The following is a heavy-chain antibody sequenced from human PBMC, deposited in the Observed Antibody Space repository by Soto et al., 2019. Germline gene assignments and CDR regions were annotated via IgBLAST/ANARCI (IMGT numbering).Heavy chain of an antibody. CDR2: ISWNSGSI. CDR3: ASQDY. CDR1: GFTFDDYA. V-gene: IGHV3-9*01. J-gene: IGHJ4*02. Sequence: EVQLVESGGGLVQPGRSLRLSCAASGFTFDDYAMHWVRQAPGKGLEWVSGISWNSGSIGYADSVKGRFTISRDNAKNTLYLQRNSLRAEDTALYYCASQDYWGQGTLVTVSS.